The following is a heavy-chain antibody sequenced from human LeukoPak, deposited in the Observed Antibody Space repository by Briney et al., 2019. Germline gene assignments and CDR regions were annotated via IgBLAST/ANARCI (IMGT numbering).Heavy chain of an antibody. V-gene: IGHV4-4*02. CDR2: VLHIGST. D-gene: IGHD3-22*01. CDR1: GGSVSSNNW. CDR3: ATYYDSIGYRFDY. Sequence: SETLSLTCTVSGGSVSSNNWWSWVRQPPGKGLEWIGEVLHIGSTNSNPSLKSRVTMSIDKSKNQYSLKLTSVTAADTAVYYCATYYDSIGYRFDYWGQGTLVTVSS. J-gene: IGHJ4*01.